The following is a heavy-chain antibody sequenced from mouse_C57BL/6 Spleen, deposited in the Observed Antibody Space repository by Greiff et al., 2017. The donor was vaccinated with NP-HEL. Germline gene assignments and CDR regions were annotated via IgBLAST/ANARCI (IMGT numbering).Heavy chain of an antibody. Sequence: EVKLQESGPGLVKPSQSLSLTCSVTGYSITSGYYWNWIRQFPGNKLEWMGYISYDGSNNYNPSLKNRISITRDTSKNQFFLKLNSVTTEDTATYYCARDDYEDWFAYWGQGTLVTVSA. D-gene: IGHD2-4*01. V-gene: IGHV3-6*01. CDR2: ISYDGSN. CDR3: ARDDYEDWFAY. CDR1: GYSITSGYY. J-gene: IGHJ3*01.